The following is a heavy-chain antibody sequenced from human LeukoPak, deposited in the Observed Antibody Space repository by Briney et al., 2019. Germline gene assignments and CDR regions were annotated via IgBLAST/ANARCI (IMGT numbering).Heavy chain of an antibody. V-gene: IGHV1-69*04. CDR2: IIPILGIA. D-gene: IGHD3-22*01. CDR1: GGTFSSYA. Sequence: SVKVSCKASGGTFSSYAISWVRQAPGQGLEWMGRIIPILGIANYAQKFQGRVTITADKSTSTAYMELSSLRSEDTAVYYCARAIDGHPFDIWGQGTMVTVSS. CDR3: ARAIDGHPFDI. J-gene: IGHJ3*02.